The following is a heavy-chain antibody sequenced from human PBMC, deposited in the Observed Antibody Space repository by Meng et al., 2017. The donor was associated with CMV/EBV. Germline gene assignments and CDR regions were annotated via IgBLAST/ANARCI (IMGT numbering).Heavy chain of an antibody. D-gene: IGHD3/OR15-3a*01. V-gene: IGHV3-15*01. CDR1: GFTFSNAW. CDR3: TTRQRILIFQVVPPY. Sequence: ESLKISCAASGFTFSNAWMSWVRQAPGKGLEWVGRIKSKSDGGTKDYAAPVKGRFTISRDDSKNTLYLQMNSLRTEDTAVYFCTTRQRILIFQVVPPYWGQGTLVTVSS. J-gene: IGHJ4*02. CDR2: IKSKSDGGTK.